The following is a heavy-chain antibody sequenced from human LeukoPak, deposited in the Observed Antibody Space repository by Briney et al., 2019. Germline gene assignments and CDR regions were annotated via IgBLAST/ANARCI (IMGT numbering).Heavy chain of an antibody. CDR3: ARGEGGPFDY. CDR1: GGSISSYY. Sequence: SETLSLTCTVSGGSISSYYWSWIRQPPGKGLEWIGYIYYSGSTNYNPSLKSRVTISVDASKNQFSLKLSSVTAADTAVYYCARGEGGPFDYWGQGTLVTVSS. V-gene: IGHV4-59*01. D-gene: IGHD2-15*01. CDR2: IYYSGST. J-gene: IGHJ4*02.